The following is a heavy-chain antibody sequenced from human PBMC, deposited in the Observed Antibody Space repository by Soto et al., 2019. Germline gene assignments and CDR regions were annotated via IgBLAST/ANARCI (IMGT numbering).Heavy chain of an antibody. V-gene: IGHV1-18*01. Sequence: GASVKVSCKASGYSFTTYGISWVRQAPGQGLEGMGWISTYNGNTHYAQNLQGTVTMTTDTSTSTAYMELRSLTSDDTAVYYCARDVDNTGQGWFDPWGQGTLVTVSS. CDR3: ARDVDNTGQGWFDP. CDR1: GYSFTTYG. D-gene: IGHD2-8*02. CDR2: ISTYNGNT. J-gene: IGHJ5*02.